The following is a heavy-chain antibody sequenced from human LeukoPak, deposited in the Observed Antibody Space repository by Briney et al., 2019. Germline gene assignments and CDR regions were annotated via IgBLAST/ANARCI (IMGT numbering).Heavy chain of an antibody. J-gene: IGHJ4*02. Sequence: PSQTLSLTCTVSGGSISSGRHYWSWIRQPAGKGLEWIGRIYTSGSTNYNPSLKSRVTISVDTSKNQFSLKLSSVTAADTAVYYCARDSSGWYYFDYWGQGTLVTVSS. CDR1: GGSISSGRHY. CDR3: ARDSSGWYYFDY. V-gene: IGHV4-61*02. D-gene: IGHD6-19*01. CDR2: IYTSGST.